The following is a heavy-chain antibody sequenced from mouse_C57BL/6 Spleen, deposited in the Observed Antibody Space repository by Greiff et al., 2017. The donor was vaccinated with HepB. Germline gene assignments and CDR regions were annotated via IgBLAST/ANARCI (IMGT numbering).Heavy chain of an antibody. Sequence: QVQLKESGAELARPGASVKLSCKASGYTFTSYGISWVKQRTGQGLEWIGEIYPRSGNTYYNEKFKGKATLTADKSSSTAYMELRSLTSEDSAVYFCARWSSGYPFAYWGQGTLVTVSA. CDR2: IYPRSGNT. CDR3: ARWSSGYPFAY. V-gene: IGHV1-81*01. CDR1: GYTFTSYG. J-gene: IGHJ3*01. D-gene: IGHD3-2*02.